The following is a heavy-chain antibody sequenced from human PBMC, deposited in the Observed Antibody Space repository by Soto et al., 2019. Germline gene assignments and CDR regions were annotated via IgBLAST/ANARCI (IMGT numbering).Heavy chain of an antibody. D-gene: IGHD2-15*01. J-gene: IGHJ4*02. CDR2: IHSSGGT. CDR3: ASVVVGATRQSGSDH. Sequence: QLQESGPGLVKPSETLSLTCTVSLGSVNTADYFWAWIRQPPGKGLEFIGSIHSSGGTFYSPSLKSRVSISIDKSKNHFSLRLTSVTAGDTAGYFCASVVVGATRQSGSDHWGQGTLVTVS. CDR1: LGSVNTADYF. V-gene: IGHV4-39*02.